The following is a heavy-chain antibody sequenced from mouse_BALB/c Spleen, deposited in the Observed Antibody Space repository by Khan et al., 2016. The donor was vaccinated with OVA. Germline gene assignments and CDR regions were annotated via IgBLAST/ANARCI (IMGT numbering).Heavy chain of an antibody. Sequence: QVQLKDSGPGLVAPSQSLSITCTVSGFSLTSHGVHWVRQPPGKGLEWLGVIWAGGSTNYNSALMSRLSISKDSSKSQVFLKRNSLTTDDTARYYCARNREPDYFDYWGQGTTLTVSS. CDR3: ARNREPDYFDY. J-gene: IGHJ2*01. CDR2: IWAGGST. CDR1: GFSLTSHG. V-gene: IGHV2-9*02.